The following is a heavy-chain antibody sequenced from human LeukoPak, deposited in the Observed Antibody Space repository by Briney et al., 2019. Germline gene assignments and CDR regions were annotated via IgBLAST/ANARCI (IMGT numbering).Heavy chain of an antibody. D-gene: IGHD3-3*01. CDR2: INHSGST. V-gene: IGHV4-34*01. Sequence: SETLSLTCAVYGGSFSGYYWSWIRQPPGKGLEWIGEINHSGSTNYNPSLKSRVTISVDTSKNQFSLKLSSVTAADTAVYYCARASRFLEWLLPKYFDYRGQGTLVTVSS. CDR1: GGSFSGYY. J-gene: IGHJ4*02. CDR3: ARASRFLEWLLPKYFDY.